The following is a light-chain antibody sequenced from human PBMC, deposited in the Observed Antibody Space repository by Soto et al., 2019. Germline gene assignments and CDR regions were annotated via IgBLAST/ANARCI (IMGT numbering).Light chain of an antibody. CDR3: QQYDNLLPIT. V-gene: IGKV1-33*01. CDR1: QDIAKN. CDR2: DAS. Sequence: QMTQSPSSLSASVGDRVTITCRASQDIAKNLNWYQQKPGKAPKLLIYDASSLQTGVPSRFXGSGSATHFTFTISSLQSEDIATYYCQQYDNLLPITFGQGTRLEIK. J-gene: IGKJ5*01.